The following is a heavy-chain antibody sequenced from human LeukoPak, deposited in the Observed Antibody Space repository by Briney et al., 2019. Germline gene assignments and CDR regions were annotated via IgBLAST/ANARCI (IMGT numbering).Heavy chain of an antibody. D-gene: IGHD3-22*01. Sequence: QAGGSLRLSCAASGFTFSSYAMSWVRQAPGKGLEWVSAISGSGGSTYYADSVKGRFTISRGNSKNTLYLQMNSLRAEDTAVYYCAKEDYYDSSGRSPSPFDYWGQGTLVTVSS. CDR1: GFTFSSYA. V-gene: IGHV3-23*01. CDR3: AKEDYYDSSGRSPSPFDY. CDR2: ISGSGGST. J-gene: IGHJ4*02.